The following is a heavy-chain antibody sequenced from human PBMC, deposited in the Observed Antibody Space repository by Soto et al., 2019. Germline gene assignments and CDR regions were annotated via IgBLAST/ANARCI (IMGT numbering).Heavy chain of an antibody. CDR1: GHNFDTYR. CDR2: IDPSDSKT. V-gene: IGHV5-10-1*01. J-gene: IGHJ6*02. CDR3: ARWIAACGYYYYAFDD. D-gene: IGHD2-15*01. Sequence: GDSLKISGYCSGHNFDTYRINLVLQMPGKGLEWMWRIDPSDSKTKYSPSLEGHISFSVDRSINTTYLQWSSLKASDTGVYYCARWIAACGYYYYAFDDWGQGTEVTVAS.